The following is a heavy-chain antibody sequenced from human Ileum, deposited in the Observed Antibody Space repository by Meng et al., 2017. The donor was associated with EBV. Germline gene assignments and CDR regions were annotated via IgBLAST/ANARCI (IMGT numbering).Heavy chain of an antibody. CDR1: GGSTSSSHYC. CDR3: AMGPDYAKTGY. J-gene: IGHJ4*02. CDR2: ICYTDYT. Sequence: LLLQESGPGLVKPSETLYLTCSVSGGSTSSSHYCWGWIRQPPGKGLEWIQSICYTDYTYYNPSLKSRVTISADKSKNQFSLRLNSLTAADTAVYYCAMGPDYAKTGYWGQGTLVTVSS. V-gene: IGHV4-39*01. D-gene: IGHD4-17*01.